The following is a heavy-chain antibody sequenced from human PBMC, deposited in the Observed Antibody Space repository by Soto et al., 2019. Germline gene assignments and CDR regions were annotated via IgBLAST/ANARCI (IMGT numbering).Heavy chain of an antibody. CDR2: TYYRSKWYN. V-gene: IGHV6-1*01. CDR3: ASALITPGIAAAGSFAP. J-gene: IGHJ5*02. CDR1: GDSVSSNSAA. D-gene: IGHD6-13*01. Sequence: PSQTLSLTCVISGDSVSSNSAAWNWIRQSPSRGLEWLGRTYYRSKWYNDYAVSVKSRITINPDTSKNQFSLQLNSVTPEDTAVSYCASALITPGIAAAGSFAPWGQGTLVTVSS.